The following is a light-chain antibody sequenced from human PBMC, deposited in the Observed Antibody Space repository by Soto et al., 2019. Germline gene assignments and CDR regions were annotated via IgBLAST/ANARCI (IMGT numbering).Light chain of an antibody. CDR2: DVT. Sequence: QSVLTQPASVSGSPGQWITISCTGTSSDVGGYNYVSWYQQHPGKAPKLMIYDVTNRPSGVSYRFSGSKSGNTASLTISGLQAEDEADYYCSSDTTTSAVAFGGGTKLTV. V-gene: IGLV2-14*03. J-gene: IGLJ2*01. CDR1: SSDVGGYNY. CDR3: SSDTTTSAVA.